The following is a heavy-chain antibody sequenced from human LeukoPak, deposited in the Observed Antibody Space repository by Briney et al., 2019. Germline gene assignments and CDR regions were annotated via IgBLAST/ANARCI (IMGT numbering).Heavy chain of an antibody. CDR2: MNPSSGER. D-gene: IGHD6-19*01. CDR3: AISYGRVAGTDFDH. CDR1: GYTFTGYY. Sequence: AASVRVSCKASGYTFTGYYMHWLRQAPGQGLEWMGWMNPSSGERKYVQSFQGRVKLTRDTSITTAYMELSSLTSDDTAVYYCAISYGRVAGTDFDHWGQGTLVSVAS. V-gene: IGHV1-2*02. J-gene: IGHJ4*02.